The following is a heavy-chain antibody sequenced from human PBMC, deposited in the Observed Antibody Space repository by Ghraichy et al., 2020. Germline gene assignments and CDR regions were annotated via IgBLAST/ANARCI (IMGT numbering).Heavy chain of an antibody. CDR1: GFALSDYP. Sequence: GGSLRLSCVGSGFALSDYPMNWVRQSPGKGLEWVSYITRSSSFISYADSVKGRFTISSDNSKNTLYLQMNSLRAEDTAVYYCAKDHVARRSWYIPTIFDYWGQGTQVTVSS. CDR3: AKDHVARRSWYIPTIFDY. V-gene: IGHV3-48*01. J-gene: IGHJ4*02. D-gene: IGHD6-13*01. CDR2: ITRSSSFI.